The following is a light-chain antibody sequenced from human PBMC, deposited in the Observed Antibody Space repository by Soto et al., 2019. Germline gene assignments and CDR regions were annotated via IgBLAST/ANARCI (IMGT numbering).Light chain of an antibody. V-gene: IGKV1-5*03. CDR3: QQYNSYWT. CDR1: QNINNW. CDR2: KAS. Sequence: DIQMTQSPSTLSASVGDRVTITCRASQNINNWLAWYQQKPEKAPKLLIYKASSLESGVPSRFGGSGSGTEFTLTISSLQPDDFATYYCQQYNSYWTFGQGTKVEIK. J-gene: IGKJ1*01.